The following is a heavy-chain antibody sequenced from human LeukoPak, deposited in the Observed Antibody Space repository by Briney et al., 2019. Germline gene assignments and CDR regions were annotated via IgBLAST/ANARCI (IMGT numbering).Heavy chain of an antibody. CDR3: ARIWGSGEWNLLRGAFDY. V-gene: IGHV3-23*01. CDR2: ISGSGGGT. Sequence: PGGSLRLSCAASGFTFTGYWMHWVRQAPGKGLEWVSAISGSGGGTYYVDSVKGRFTISRDDSKNTLFLQMSSLRAEDTAVYYCARIWGSGEWNLLRGAFDYWGQGTLVTVSS. CDR1: GFTFTGYW. D-gene: IGHD3-16*01. J-gene: IGHJ4*02.